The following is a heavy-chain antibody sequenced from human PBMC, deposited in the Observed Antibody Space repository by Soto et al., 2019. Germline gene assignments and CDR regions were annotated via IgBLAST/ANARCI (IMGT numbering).Heavy chain of an antibody. Sequence: ASVKVSCKASGYTFTNSGISWVRQAPGQGLERMGWTGAYNGNTNYAQKLQGRVTMTPDTSTSTAYMELRSLRSDDTAVYYCARDRKGGYDFWSGYYPSYYYGMDVWGQGTTVTVSS. D-gene: IGHD3-3*01. CDR2: TGAYNGNT. CDR3: ARDRKGGYDFWSGYYPSYYYGMDV. J-gene: IGHJ6*02. CDR1: GYTFTNSG. V-gene: IGHV1-18*01.